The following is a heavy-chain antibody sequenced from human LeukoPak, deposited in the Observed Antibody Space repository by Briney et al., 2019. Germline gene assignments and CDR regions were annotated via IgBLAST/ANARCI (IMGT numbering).Heavy chain of an antibody. J-gene: IGHJ4*02. Sequence: GGSLRLSCEGSGFTFSNAWMNWVRQAPGKGLEWVGRIKSKYDGGTTDYAAPVKGRFSISRDDSKNTVYLQVDSLKTEDTAVYYCCTGGYYFDYWGQGTLVTVSS. V-gene: IGHV3-15*01. CDR2: IKSKYDGGTT. CDR3: CTGGYYFDY. CDR1: GFTFSNAW.